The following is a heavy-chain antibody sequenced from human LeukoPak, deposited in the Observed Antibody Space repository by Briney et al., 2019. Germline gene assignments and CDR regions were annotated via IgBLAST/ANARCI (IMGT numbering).Heavy chain of an antibody. CDR2: VYYSGST. Sequence: SETLSLTCVVSGGSVSGYYWGWIRQPPGRGLEWIGYVYYSGSTNYNPSFKSRITISVDTSRNQFSLQLSSVTAADTAVYYCARDLGDPIDYWGQGTLVTVSS. D-gene: IGHD4-17*01. CDR1: GGSVSGYY. CDR3: ARDLGDPIDY. V-gene: IGHV4-59*02. J-gene: IGHJ4*02.